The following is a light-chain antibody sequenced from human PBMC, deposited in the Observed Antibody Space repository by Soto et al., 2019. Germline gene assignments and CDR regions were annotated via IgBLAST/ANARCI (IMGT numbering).Light chain of an antibody. J-gene: IGLJ1*01. Sequence: QSVLTQPPSASGTPGQRVTVSCSGSSSNIGSNTVTWYQQLPGTAPKLLIYSNSQRPSGVPERFSGSKSGTSASLAISGLQSEDEADYYCAAWDDSLNGPYVFGSGTKLTVL. CDR2: SNS. CDR3: AAWDDSLNGPYV. CDR1: SSNIGSNT. V-gene: IGLV1-44*01.